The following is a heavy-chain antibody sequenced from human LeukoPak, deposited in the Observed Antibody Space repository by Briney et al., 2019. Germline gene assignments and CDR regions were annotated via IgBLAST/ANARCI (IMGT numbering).Heavy chain of an antibody. CDR1: GFTVSSNY. Sequence: GGSLRLSCAASGFTVSSNYMSWVRQAPGKGLEWVSVIYSGGSTYYADSVKGRFTISRHNSKNTLYLQMNSLRAEDMAVYYCAAQPTYYYDSSGYYPWGQGTLVTVSS. D-gene: IGHD3-22*01. CDR3: AAQPTYYYDSSGYYP. V-gene: IGHV3-53*04. J-gene: IGHJ5*02. CDR2: IYSGGST.